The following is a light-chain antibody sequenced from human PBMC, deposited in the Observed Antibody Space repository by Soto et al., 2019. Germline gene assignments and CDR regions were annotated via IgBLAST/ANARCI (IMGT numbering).Light chain of an antibody. CDR3: QPWGTGIHYV. J-gene: IGLJ1*01. CDR1: SGHSSYA. V-gene: IGLV4-69*01. Sequence: QPVLTQSPSASASLGASVKLTCTLSSGHSSYAIAWHQQQPEKGPRYLMKLNSDGSHNKGDGIPDRFSGSSSGAERYLTISSLQSEDEADYYCQPWGTGIHYVFGTGTKLTVL. CDR2: LNSDGSH.